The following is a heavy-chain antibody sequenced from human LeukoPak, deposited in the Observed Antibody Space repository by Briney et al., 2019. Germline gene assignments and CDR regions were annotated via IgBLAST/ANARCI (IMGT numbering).Heavy chain of an antibody. D-gene: IGHD4-17*01. Sequence: LRLSCAASGFTFSSYAMHWVRQAPGKGLEWVAVIAYDASHKYYADSVKGRFTISRDNSKNTLYLQMNSLRAEDTAVYYCAKDFYGDPWAFDIWGQGTMVTVSS. CDR3: AKDFYGDPWAFDI. V-gene: IGHV3-30-3*01. CDR1: GFTFSSYA. J-gene: IGHJ3*02. CDR2: IAYDASHK.